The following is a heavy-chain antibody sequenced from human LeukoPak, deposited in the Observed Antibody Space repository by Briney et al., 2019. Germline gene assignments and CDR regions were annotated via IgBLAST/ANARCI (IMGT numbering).Heavy chain of an antibody. V-gene: IGHV4-59*08. CDR1: GGSISSYY. D-gene: IGHD3-10*01. CDR3: AINSHYYGSGSLDY. CDR2: IYYSGST. J-gene: IGHJ4*02. Sequence: SETLSLTCTVSGGSISSYYWSWIRQPPGKGLEWIGYIYYSGSTNYNPSLKSRVTISVDTSKNQFSLKLSSVTAADTAVYYCAINSHYYGSGSLDYWGQGTLVTVSS.